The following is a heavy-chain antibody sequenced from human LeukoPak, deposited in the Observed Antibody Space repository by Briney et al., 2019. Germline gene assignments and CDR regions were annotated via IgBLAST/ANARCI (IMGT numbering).Heavy chain of an antibody. D-gene: IGHD1-26*01. V-gene: IGHV4-30-2*01. Sequence: PSQTLSPTCTVSGGSISSGANYWSWIRQPPGRGLEWIGYISHSGTTYYNPSLKSRVTISVDTSKNQFSLKLTSVTAADTAVYYCARDLAGASTPYYYGMDVWGQGTTVTVSS. CDR2: ISHSGTT. CDR3: ARDLAGASTPYYYGMDV. CDR1: GGSISSGANY. J-gene: IGHJ6*02.